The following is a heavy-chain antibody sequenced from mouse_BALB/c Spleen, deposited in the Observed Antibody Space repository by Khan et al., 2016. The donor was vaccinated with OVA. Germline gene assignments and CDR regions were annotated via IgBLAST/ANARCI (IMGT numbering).Heavy chain of an antibody. J-gene: IGHJ3*01. CDR1: GYIFIDYN. CDR3: AREVGSWFSY. D-gene: IGHD1-1*02. CDR2: ISPGSGNT. Sequence: QVQLKQSGTELARPGASVKLSCKASGYIFIDYNINWVKQRTGQGLEWIGEISPGSGNTYYNEKFKGKATLTADKSSSTAYMQLSSLTSEDSAVYFCAREVGSWFSYLGQGTLVTV. V-gene: IGHV1-77*01.